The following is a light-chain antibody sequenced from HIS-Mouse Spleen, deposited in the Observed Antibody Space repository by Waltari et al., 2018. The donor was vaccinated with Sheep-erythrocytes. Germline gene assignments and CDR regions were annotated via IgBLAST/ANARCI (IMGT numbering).Light chain of an antibody. V-gene: IGKV4-1*01. CDR1: QSVLYSANNKNY. J-gene: IGKJ4*01. CDR2: WAS. Sequence: DIVMTQSPDSLAASLGERATINCKSRQSVLYSANNKNYLAWYQQKPGQPPKLLIYWASTRESGVPDRFSGSGSGTDFTLTISSLQAEDVAVYYCQQYYSTPLTFGGGTKVEIK. CDR3: QQYYSTPLT.